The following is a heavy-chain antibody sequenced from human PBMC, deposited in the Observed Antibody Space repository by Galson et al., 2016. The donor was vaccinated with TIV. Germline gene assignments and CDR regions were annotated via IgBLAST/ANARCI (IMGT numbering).Heavy chain of an antibody. CDR1: GFTFSSYA. CDR2: ISYDGSNK. D-gene: IGHD1-26*01. CDR3: ARDPSQWELDF. J-gene: IGHJ6*02. V-gene: IGHV3-30-3*01. Sequence: SLRLSCAASGFTFSSYAMHWVRQAPGKGLEWVAVISYDGSNKFYADSVKGRFTISRDNSKNTLYLQMKSLRAEDTAVYYCARDPSQWELDFWGQGTTVTVSS.